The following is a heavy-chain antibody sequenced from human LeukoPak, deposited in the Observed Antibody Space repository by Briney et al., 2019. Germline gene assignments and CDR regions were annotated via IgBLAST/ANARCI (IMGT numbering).Heavy chain of an antibody. Sequence: SVKVSCKASGSTFINSAMQWVRQARGQRPERIGWIAVGSGNTNYAQKFLERVTITRDISTTTAHLELSGLRSEDTAVYYCAADLIAVAGSWYWGQGTLVTVSS. CDR3: AADLIAVAGSWY. CDR2: IAVGSGNT. CDR1: GSTFINSA. D-gene: IGHD6-19*01. V-gene: IGHV1-58*02. J-gene: IGHJ4*02.